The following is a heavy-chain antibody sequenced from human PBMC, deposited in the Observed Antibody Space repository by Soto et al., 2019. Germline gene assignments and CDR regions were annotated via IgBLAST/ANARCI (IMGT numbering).Heavy chain of an antibody. Sequence: GGSLRLSCAASGFTFTSYAMSWVRQAPGKGLEWVSVISGSGSGTYYADSVKGRFIISRDNSKNTLYLQMNSLRAEDTALYYCAKDLSGTYYDFDYWGQGTLVTVSS. CDR1: GFTFTSYA. V-gene: IGHV3-23*01. D-gene: IGHD1-26*01. CDR2: ISGSGSGT. CDR3: AKDLSGTYYDFDY. J-gene: IGHJ4*02.